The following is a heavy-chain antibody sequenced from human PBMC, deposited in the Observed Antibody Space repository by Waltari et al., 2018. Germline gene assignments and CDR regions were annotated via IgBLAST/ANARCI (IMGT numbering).Heavy chain of an antibody. D-gene: IGHD3-10*01. J-gene: IGHJ4*02. CDR2: ISGSGGST. V-gene: IGHV3-23*01. CDR1: GFTFSSSA. CDR3: ARTYSGAYYFDY. Sequence: EVQLLESGGGLVQTGGSLRLSCAASGFTFSSSAMSWVRQAPGKGLEWVSAISGSGGSTYYADSVKGRFTISRDNSKNTLYLQMNSLRAEDTAVYYCARTYSGAYYFDYWGQGTLVTVSS.